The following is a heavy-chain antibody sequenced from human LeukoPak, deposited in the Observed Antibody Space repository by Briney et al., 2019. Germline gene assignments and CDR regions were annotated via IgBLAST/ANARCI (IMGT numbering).Heavy chain of an antibody. CDR1: GFTFSSYA. V-gene: IGHV3-23*01. CDR2: LSGSGGNT. CDR3: AKGSYYYDSADYFDY. J-gene: IGHJ4*02. Sequence: GALRLSCAASGFTFSSYAMSWVRQAPGKGLEWVSTLSGSGGNTYYADSVKGRVTISRDNSKNTLYLQMNSLRAEDTAVYYCAKGSYYYDSADYFDYWGQGTLVTVSS. D-gene: IGHD3-22*01.